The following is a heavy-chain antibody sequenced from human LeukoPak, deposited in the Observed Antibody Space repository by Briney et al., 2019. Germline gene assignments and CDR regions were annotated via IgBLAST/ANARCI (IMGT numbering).Heavy chain of an antibody. J-gene: IGHJ4*02. V-gene: IGHV3-21*01. CDR2: ISSSGTYI. CDR3: ARGPAYGARSDYLDY. Sequence: GGSLRLSCEGSGFSFSKHGLNWVRQAPGKGLEWVSSISSSGTYIYYADALKGRFTISRDNAKNILSLHMNSLRAEDTAVYYCARGPAYGARSDYLDYWGQGTLVTVSS. D-gene: IGHD3-10*01. CDR1: GFSFSKHG.